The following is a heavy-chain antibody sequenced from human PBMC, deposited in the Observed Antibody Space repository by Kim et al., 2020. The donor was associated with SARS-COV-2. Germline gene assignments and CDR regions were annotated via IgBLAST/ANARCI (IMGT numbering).Heavy chain of an antibody. V-gene: IGHV4-39*02. CDR3: AREGNYYDSSGYYGDAFDI. Sequence: SETLSLTCTVSGGSISSSSYYWGWIRQPPGKGLEWIGSIYYSGSTYYNPSLKSRVTISVDTSKNQFSLKLSSVTAADTAVYYCAREGNYYDSSGYYGDAFDIWGQGTMVTVSS. J-gene: IGHJ3*02. CDR2: IYYSGST. CDR1: GGSISSSSYY. D-gene: IGHD3-22*01.